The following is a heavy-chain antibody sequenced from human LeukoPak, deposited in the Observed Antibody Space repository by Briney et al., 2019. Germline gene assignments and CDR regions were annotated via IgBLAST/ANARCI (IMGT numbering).Heavy chain of an antibody. Sequence: ASVKVSCKASGYTFTGYYMHWVRQAPGQGLEWMGWINPNSGGTNYAQKFQGRVTMTRDTSIGTAYMELSRLRSDDTAVYYCARDLLTRGAAAGKNWGQGTLVTVSS. CDR2: INPNSGGT. CDR3: ARDLLTRGAAAGKN. CDR1: GYTFTGYY. D-gene: IGHD6-13*01. V-gene: IGHV1-2*02. J-gene: IGHJ4*02.